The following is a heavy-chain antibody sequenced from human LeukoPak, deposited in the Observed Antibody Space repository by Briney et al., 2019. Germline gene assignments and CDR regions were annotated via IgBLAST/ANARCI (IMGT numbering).Heavy chain of an antibody. V-gene: IGHV5-51*01. Sequence: GESLKISCKGSGYSFTSYWIGWVRQMPGKGLEWMGIIYPGDSDTRYSPSFQGQVTISADKSISTAYLQWSSLKASDTAMYYCARAHLGIGYSSSTPSENWFDPWGQGTLVTVSS. CDR3: ARAHLGIGYSSSTPSENWFDP. D-gene: IGHD6-13*01. CDR2: IYPGDSDT. CDR1: GYSFTSYW. J-gene: IGHJ5*02.